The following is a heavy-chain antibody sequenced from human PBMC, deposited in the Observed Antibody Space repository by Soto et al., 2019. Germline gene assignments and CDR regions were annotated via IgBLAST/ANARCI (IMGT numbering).Heavy chain of an antibody. CDR3: AKSPRGEMATD. D-gene: IGHD5-12*01. Sequence: QVQLVQSGGEVKKPGASVTVSCKASGYTFINYHITWVRQAPGQGLEWMAWINTYNGMTDHAQKFQGRVTMTRDTATSTAYMELRNLGSYDTAVYFCAKSPRGEMATDWGQGTLVTVSS. CDR1: GYTFINYH. J-gene: IGHJ4*02. CDR2: INTYNGMT. V-gene: IGHV1-18*01.